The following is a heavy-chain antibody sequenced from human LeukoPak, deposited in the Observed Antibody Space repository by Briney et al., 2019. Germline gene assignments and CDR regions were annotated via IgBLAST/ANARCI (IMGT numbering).Heavy chain of an antibody. CDR2: INPSGDDT. V-gene: IGHV1-46*01. D-gene: IGHD4-23*01. Sequence: ASVKVSCKASGYTFTDYYMHWVRQAPGQGLECRGIINPSGDDTTYPQKFQGRVTMTRDTSTSTVYMELSSLRSDDTAVYYCARHDLGGTSPFDYWGQGTLVTVSS. CDR1: GYTFTDYY. J-gene: IGHJ4*02. CDR3: ARHDLGGTSPFDY.